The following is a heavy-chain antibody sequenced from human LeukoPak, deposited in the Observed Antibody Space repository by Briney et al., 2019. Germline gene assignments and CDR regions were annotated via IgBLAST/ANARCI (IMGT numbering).Heavy chain of an antibody. CDR2: IYHSGST. J-gene: IGHJ5*02. D-gene: IGHD2-15*01. V-gene: IGHV4-39*02. Sequence: SETLSLTCTVSAGSISSSSYYWGWIRQPPGKGLEWIGSIYHSGSTYSSPSLRSRLTISVDTSKNRFSLKLSSVTAADTAVYYCARDGYCSGGSCYPTGWFDPWGQGTLVTVSS. CDR1: AGSISSSSYY. CDR3: ARDGYCSGGSCYPTGWFDP.